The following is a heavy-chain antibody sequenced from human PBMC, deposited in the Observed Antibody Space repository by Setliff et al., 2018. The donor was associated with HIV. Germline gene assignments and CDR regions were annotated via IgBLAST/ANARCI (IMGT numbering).Heavy chain of an antibody. CDR2: IPGKSSADTT. CDR1: GFTVSDVW. J-gene: IGHJ1*01. V-gene: IGHV3-15*01. Sequence: GVLRLSCAVSGFTVSDVWMAWARQAPGKGLEWIGHIPGKSSADTTSYAAPVKGRFSISRDDSKNTLYLQTDSLKTEDTAVYYCTGSFLGNWGQGTLVTVSS. CDR3: TGSFLGN. D-gene: IGHD3-16*01.